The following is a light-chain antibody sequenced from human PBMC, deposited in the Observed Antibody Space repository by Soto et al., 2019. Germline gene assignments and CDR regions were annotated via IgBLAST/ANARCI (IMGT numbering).Light chain of an antibody. J-gene: IGLJ3*02. V-gene: IGLV4-69*01. CDR1: RGHSTYA. CDR3: QSLGTGIQV. CDR2: INSDGSH. Sequence: QSVLTQSPSVSASLGASIKLTCTLSRGHSTYAIAWHQQQPEKGPRFLMKINSDGSHSKGDGFFDRFSGSSSGAERHLTISSLQSEDEADYYCQSLGTGIQVFGGRTQLTVL.